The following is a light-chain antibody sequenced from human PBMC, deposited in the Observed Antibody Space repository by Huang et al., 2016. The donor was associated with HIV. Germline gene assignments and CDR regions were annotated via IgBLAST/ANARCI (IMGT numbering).Light chain of an antibody. CDR3: QQYDSWPPRHT. V-gene: IGKV3-15*01. J-gene: IGKJ2*01. CDR2: GSS. Sequence: ETVLTQSPGTLSASLGGRVTLTCRASQNVHGNLAWYQQTPGQPPRLLMYGSSTRAAGVSGRFSASGSETHFTLTITSLQSEECGIYYCQQYDSWPPRHTFGQGTRLE. CDR1: QNVHGN.